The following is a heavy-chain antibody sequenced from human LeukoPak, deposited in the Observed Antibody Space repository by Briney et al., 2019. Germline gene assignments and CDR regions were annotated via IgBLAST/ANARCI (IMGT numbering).Heavy chain of an antibody. J-gene: IGHJ6*02. CDR3: ARDPKRGIIRRIYYYYGMDV. CDR2: ISSSSSTI. CDR1: GFTFSSYS. Sequence: PGGSLRLSCAASGFTFSSYSMNWVRQAPGKGLEWVSYISSSSSTIYYADSVKGRFTISRDNAKNSLYLQMNSLRDEDTAVYYCARDPKRGIIRRIYYYYGMDVWGQGTTVTVSS. V-gene: IGHV3-48*02. D-gene: IGHD2-15*01.